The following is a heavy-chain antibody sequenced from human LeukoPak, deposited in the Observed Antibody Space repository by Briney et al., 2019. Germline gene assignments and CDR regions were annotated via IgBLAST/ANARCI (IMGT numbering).Heavy chain of an antibody. D-gene: IGHD6-13*01. CDR3: ARVFPYSSSWYGPLFYGMDV. CDR1: GGSISSSSYY. Sequence: SETLSLTCTVSGGSISSSSYYWGWIRQPSGKGLEWIGSIYYSGSTYYNPSLKSRVTISVDTSKNQFSLKLSSVTAADTAVYYCARVFPYSSSWYGPLFYGMDVWGQGTTVTVSS. CDR2: IYYSGST. J-gene: IGHJ6*02. V-gene: IGHV4-39*01.